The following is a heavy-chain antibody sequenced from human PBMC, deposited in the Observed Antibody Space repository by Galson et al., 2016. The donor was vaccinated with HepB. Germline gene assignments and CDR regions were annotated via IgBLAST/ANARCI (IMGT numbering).Heavy chain of an antibody. V-gene: IGHV3-23*01. CDR2: ISGSGGST. CDR1: GFTFSSYA. Sequence: SLRLSCAASGFTFSSYAMSWVRQAPGKGLEWVSAISGSGGSTYYADSVKGRFTISRDNSKNTLYLKMNSLRAEDTAVYYCAKDITIYSSGWYVDYWGQGTLVTVSS. J-gene: IGHJ4*02. D-gene: IGHD6-19*01. CDR3: AKDITIYSSGWYVDY.